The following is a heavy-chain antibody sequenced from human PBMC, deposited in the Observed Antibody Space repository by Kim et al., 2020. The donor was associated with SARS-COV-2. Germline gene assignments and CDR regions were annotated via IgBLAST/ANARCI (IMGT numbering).Heavy chain of an antibody. CDR1: GFTFSSYA. Sequence: GGSLRLSCAASGFTFSSYAMSWVRQAPGKGLEWVSAISGSGGSTYYADSVKGRFTISRDNSKNTLYLQMNSLRAEYTAVYYCANNHPTYYYDSSRKGRYWGQGTLVTVSS. D-gene: IGHD3-22*01. CDR3: ANNHPTYYYDSSRKGRY. V-gene: IGHV3-23*01. J-gene: IGHJ4*02. CDR2: ISGSGGST.